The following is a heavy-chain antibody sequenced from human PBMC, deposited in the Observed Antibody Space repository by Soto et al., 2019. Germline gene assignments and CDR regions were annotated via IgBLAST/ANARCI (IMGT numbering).Heavy chain of an antibody. D-gene: IGHD6-13*01. J-gene: IGHJ3*02. CDR1: GDTFSNYV. CDR2: FVHIFRTA. CDR3: ARETSAPGTFREDASDI. V-gene: IGHV1-69*12. Sequence: QVQLVQSGAEVKKPGSSVKVACKVSGDTFSNYVINWVRQAPGQGLEWMGAFVHIFRTANYAQKFQGRVTITADEFTITAYMELSGLRSDDTATYYCARETSAPGTFREDASDIWGQGTLVTVSS.